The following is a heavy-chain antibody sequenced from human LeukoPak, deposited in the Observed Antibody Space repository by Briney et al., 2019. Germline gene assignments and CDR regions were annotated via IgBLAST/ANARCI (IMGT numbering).Heavy chain of an antibody. CDR1: GGSISSSSYY. V-gene: IGHV4-39*01. D-gene: IGHD3-22*01. CDR3: ARHYYDGSGYYYQVDY. CDR2: IYYSGST. J-gene: IGHJ4*02. Sequence: SETLSLTCTVSGGSISSSSYYWGWIRQPPGKGLEWIGSIYYSGSTYYNPSLKSRVTISVDTSKNQFSLKLSSVTAADTAVYYCARHYYDGSGYYYQVDYWGQGTLVTVSS.